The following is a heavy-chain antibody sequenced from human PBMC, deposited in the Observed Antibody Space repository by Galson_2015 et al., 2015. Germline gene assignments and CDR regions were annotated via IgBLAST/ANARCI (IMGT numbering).Heavy chain of an antibody. CDR3: ARDRGSSWFDGHDY. Sequence: SVKVSCKASGYTFSSYYMHWVRQAPGQGLEWMGLINPSGGGTNYAQKFQGRVVMTRDTSTSTVYMELNSLRSDDTAVYHCARDRGSSWFDGHDYWGQGTLVTVSS. CDR2: INPSGGGT. V-gene: IGHV1-46*01. D-gene: IGHD6-13*01. CDR1: GYTFSSYY. J-gene: IGHJ4*02.